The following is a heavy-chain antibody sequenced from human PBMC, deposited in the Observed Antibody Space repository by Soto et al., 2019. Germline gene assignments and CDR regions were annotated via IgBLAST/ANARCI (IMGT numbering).Heavy chain of an antibody. CDR1: GDSIRSYY. CDR2: IYYSGYT. CDR3: ARCFRGNYPSRAEEQYYFDA. D-gene: IGHD1-7*01. Sequence: TSETLSLTCTVSGDSIRSYYWSWIRQPPGKGLEWNGYIYYSGYTSYNPSLKSRVTISVDTSKNQFSLKLNSVTAADTAGYYGARCFRGNYPSRAEEQYYFDAWGQGTLVTVSS. V-gene: IGHV4-59*01. J-gene: IGHJ4*02.